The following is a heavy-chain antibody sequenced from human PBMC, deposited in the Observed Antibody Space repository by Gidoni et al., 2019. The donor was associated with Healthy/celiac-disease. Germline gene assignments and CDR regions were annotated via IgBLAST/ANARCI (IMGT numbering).Heavy chain of an antibody. Sequence: QVQLVESGGGVVQPGRSLRLSCAASGFTFSSYAMHWVRQAPGKGLEWVAVISYDGSNKYYADSVKGRFTISRDNSKNTLYLQMNSLRAEDTAVYYCARDKDFWSGYTNFDYWGQGTLVTVSS. D-gene: IGHD3-3*01. J-gene: IGHJ4*02. CDR2: ISYDGSNK. V-gene: IGHV3-30*01. CDR3: ARDKDFWSGYTNFDY. CDR1: GFTFSSYA.